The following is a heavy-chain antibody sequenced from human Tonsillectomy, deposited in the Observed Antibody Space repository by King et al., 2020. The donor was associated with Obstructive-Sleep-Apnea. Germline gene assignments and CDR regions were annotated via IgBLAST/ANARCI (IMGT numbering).Heavy chain of an antibody. CDR3: ATDGLGVSGWHRGYFDY. Sequence: VQLVESGGGVVQPGRSLRLSCAASGFTFSSYGMHWVRQAPGKGLEWVAVISYDGSNKYYADSVKGRFTISRDNSKNTLYLQMNSLRAEDTAVYYCATDGLGVSGWHRGYFDYWGQGTLVTVSS. CDR2: ISYDGSNK. V-gene: IGHV3-30*03. D-gene: IGHD6-19*01. J-gene: IGHJ4*02. CDR1: GFTFSSYG.